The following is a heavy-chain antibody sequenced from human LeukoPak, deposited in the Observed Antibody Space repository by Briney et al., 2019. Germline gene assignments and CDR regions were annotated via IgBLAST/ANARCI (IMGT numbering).Heavy chain of an antibody. J-gene: IGHJ4*02. D-gene: IGHD3-16*02. CDR2: INWNGGST. Sequence: GGSLRLSCAASGFTFDDYGMSWVRQAPGKGLEWVSGINWNGGSTGYADSVKGRFTISRDNAKNSLYLQMNSLKAEDTALYYCARGGRGDYVWGSYRWAIDFWGQGTLVTVSS. V-gene: IGHV3-20*04. CDR3: ARGGRGDYVWGSYRWAIDF. CDR1: GFTFDDYG.